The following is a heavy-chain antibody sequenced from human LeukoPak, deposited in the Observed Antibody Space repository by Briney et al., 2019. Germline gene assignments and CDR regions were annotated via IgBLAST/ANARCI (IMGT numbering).Heavy chain of an antibody. D-gene: IGHD2-21*01. CDR3: AKAPVTSCRGAYCYPFDY. V-gene: IGHV3-23*01. CDR1: GVSLCSYA. J-gene: IGHJ4*02. Sequence: SLRLSCAVSGVSLCSYAMSGVRQAPAKGLDWVSAVSSTDAGTYHADSVRGRFTISRDRSKNTLYLQMNSLRAEDAAVYYCAKAPVTSCRGAYCYPFDYWGQGTLVTVSS. CDR2: VSSTDAGT.